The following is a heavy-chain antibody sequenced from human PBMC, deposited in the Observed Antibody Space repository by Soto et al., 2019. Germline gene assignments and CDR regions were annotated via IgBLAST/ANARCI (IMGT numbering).Heavy chain of an antibody. CDR2: IYYSGST. D-gene: IGHD2-21*02. Sequence: QVQLQESGPGLVKPSETLSLTCSVSGGSVSSGSYYWSWIRQPPGKGLEWIGYIYYSGSTNYNPALKSRVTISVDTSKNQFSLKLSSVNAADTAVYYCARDFCGGDCSDDYYYYAMDVWGQGTTVTVSS. CDR1: GGSVSSGSYY. J-gene: IGHJ6*02. CDR3: ARDFCGGDCSDDYYYYAMDV. V-gene: IGHV4-61*01.